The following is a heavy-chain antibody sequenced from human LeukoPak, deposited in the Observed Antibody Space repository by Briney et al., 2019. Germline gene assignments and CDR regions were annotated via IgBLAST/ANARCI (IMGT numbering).Heavy chain of an antibody. D-gene: IGHD2-21*02. J-gene: IGHJ4*02. CDR2: ISSNGGST. CDR1: GFTFSSYA. V-gene: IGHV3-64*01. Sequence: PGGSLRLSCAASGFTFSSYAMHWVRQAPGKGLEYVSAISSNGGSTYYANSVKGRFTISRDNSKNTLYLQMGSLRAEDMAVYYCVRRDCGGDCPFDYWGQGTLVTVSS. CDR3: VRRDCGGDCPFDY.